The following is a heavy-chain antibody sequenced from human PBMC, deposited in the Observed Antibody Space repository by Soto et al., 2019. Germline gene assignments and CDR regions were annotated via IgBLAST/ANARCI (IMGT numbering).Heavy chain of an antibody. D-gene: IGHD3-9*01. CDR1: GYIFTGYR. CDR2: INPNSGDT. Sequence: ASVKVSCKASGYIFTGYRIHWVRQAPGRGLEWMGWINPNSGDTEYAQNFQGRVTMTRDTSFNLVYMEMSGLMSDDTAVYYCARDARGTRGFDEMDIWGQGTTVTVYS. V-gene: IGHV1-2*02. CDR3: ARDARGTRGFDEMDI. J-gene: IGHJ6*02.